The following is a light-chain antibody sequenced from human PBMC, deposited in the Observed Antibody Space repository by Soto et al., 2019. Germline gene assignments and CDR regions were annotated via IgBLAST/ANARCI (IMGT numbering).Light chain of an antibody. V-gene: IGKV1-13*02. J-gene: IGKJ3*01. CDR1: QDIRSA. Sequence: AIQLTQSPSSLSASVGVRVTITCRASQDIRSALAWYHQTPGKAPKLLIYAASSLASGVPSRFSGSGSGTDFTLTISSMQTEDFATYYCQQLNTYPFTFGRGTKVDIK. CDR2: AAS. CDR3: QQLNTYPFT.